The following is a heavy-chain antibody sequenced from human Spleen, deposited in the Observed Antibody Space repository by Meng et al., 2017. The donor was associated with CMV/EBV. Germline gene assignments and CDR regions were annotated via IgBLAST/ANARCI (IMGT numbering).Heavy chain of an antibody. CDR1: GFTFSSYD. J-gene: IGHJ6*02. Sequence: GGSLRLSCAASGFTFSSYDMHWVRQATGKGLEWVSAIGTAGDTYYPGSVKGRFTISRENAKNSLYLQMNSLRAGDTAVYYCARGMYYDFWSGSQRSGLDVWGQGTTVPVSS. V-gene: IGHV3-13*01. D-gene: IGHD3-3*01. CDR2: IGTAGDT. CDR3: ARGMYYDFWSGSQRSGLDV.